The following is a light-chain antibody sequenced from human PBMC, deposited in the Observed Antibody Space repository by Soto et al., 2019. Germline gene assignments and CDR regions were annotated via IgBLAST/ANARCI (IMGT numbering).Light chain of an antibody. CDR3: QQYESTPPT. CDR1: QSVLYSSNNKNY. V-gene: IGKV4-1*01. CDR2: WAS. Sequence: DIVMTQSPDSLAVSLGERATINCKSSQSVLYSSNNKNYLAWYQQRPGQPPKLLIYWASTRESGVPDRFSGSGSGTDFTLTITSLQAEDVAVSDCQQYESTPPTFGQGTKLEIK. J-gene: IGKJ2*01.